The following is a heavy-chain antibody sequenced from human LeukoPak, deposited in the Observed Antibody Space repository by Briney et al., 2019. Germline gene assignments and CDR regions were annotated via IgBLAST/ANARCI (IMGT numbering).Heavy chain of an antibody. J-gene: IGHJ4*02. V-gene: IGHV4-4*02. CDR2: ISLTGLT. CDR3: SRENGAFSPFGY. Sequence: PSETLSLTCGVSGGTIPHTNWRSRVRQPPGQGLEWIGEISLTGLTHYNPSLESRVTVSLDKSKNQLSLNLTSVTAADTAVYFCSRENGAFSPFGYWGQGILVTVLS. D-gene: IGHD3-16*01. CDR1: GGTIPHTNW.